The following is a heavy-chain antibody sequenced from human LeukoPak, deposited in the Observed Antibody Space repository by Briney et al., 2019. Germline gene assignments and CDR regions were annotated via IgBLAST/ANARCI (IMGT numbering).Heavy chain of an antibody. J-gene: IGHJ4*02. CDR2: IYYSGST. D-gene: IGHD5-18*01. V-gene: IGHV4-39*01. Sequence: KSSETLSLTCTVSGGSISSSSYYWGWIRQPPGKGLEWIGSIYYSGSTYYNPSLKSRVTISVDTSKNQFSLKLSSVTAADTAVYYCARGAAGYSYGWGQGTLVTVSS. CDR1: GGSISSSSYY. CDR3: ARGAAGYSYG.